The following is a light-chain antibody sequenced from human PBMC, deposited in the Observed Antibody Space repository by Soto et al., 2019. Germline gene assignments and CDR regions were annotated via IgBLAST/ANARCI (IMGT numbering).Light chain of an antibody. J-gene: IGKJ3*01. CDR1: QSVLNSSNKKDS. CDR2: WAS. CDR3: HPYYKVPFT. Sequence: IVMTQSPDSLAVSLGERATINCKSSQSVLNSSNKKDSLAWYQLQPGQPPKLLIYWASTRESGVPERFSGSGSGTEFTLTISGPQAEDLAVYYCHPYYKVPFTFGPGTQVDIK. V-gene: IGKV4-1*01.